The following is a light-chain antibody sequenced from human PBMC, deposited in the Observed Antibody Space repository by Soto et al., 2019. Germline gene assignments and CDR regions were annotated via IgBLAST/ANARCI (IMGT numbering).Light chain of an antibody. CDR2: EVT. CDR1: SNDVGGYDY. CDR3: ASYVPTSNLL. J-gene: IGLJ3*02. Sequence: QSVLTQPPSASGSPGQSVTISCTGTSNDVGGYDYVSWYQQHPGKAPKLMIYEVTKRPSGVPDRSSGSRTGNTASLTVSGLQAEDEAEYFCASYVPTSNLLFGGGTKLTVL. V-gene: IGLV2-8*01.